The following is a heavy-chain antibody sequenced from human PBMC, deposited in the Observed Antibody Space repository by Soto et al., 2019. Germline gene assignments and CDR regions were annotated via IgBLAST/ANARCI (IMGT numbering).Heavy chain of an antibody. D-gene: IGHD3-3*01. J-gene: IGHJ6*02. Sequence: GGSLRLSCAASGFAFRSYTLNWVRAASWKGLEWVSSISSSSSYIYYADSVKGRFTISRDNAKNSLYLQMNSLRAEDTAVYYCARDLEVGVFGVVIKDYYGMDVWGPGT. V-gene: IGHV3-21*01. CDR2: ISSSSSYI. CDR1: GFAFRSYT. CDR3: ARDLEVGVFGVVIKDYYGMDV.